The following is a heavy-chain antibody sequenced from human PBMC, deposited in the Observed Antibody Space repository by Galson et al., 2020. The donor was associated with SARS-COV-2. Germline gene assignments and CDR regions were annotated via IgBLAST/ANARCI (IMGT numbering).Heavy chain of an antibody. D-gene: IGHD3-10*01. Sequence: ETSETLSLTCAVYGGSFSPYFWTWIRQPPGKGLEWVGEIDHSGRTNYNPSPKSRVAISVDTAKNQFSLTLHSVTAADTAVYYCARGARTINMVFVILGHIYYFDSWGQGTLVTVSS. V-gene: IGHV4-34*01. CDR1: GGSFSPYF. CDR2: IDHSGRT. J-gene: IGHJ4*02. CDR3: ARGARTINMVFVILGHIYYFDS.